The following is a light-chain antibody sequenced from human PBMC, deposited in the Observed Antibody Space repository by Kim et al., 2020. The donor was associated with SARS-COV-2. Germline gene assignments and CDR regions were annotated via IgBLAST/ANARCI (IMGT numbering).Light chain of an antibody. J-gene: IGLJ1*01. V-gene: IGLV2-14*03. CDR1: SSDVGGYDY. CDR2: DLT. CDR3: ASYTSTSTFV. Sequence: QSITISCTGTSSDVGGYDYISWYQQHPGKVPKLLIYDLTKRSSGISDRFSVSKSGNVASLTISGLQAEDEADYYCASYTSTSTFVFGTGTKVTVL.